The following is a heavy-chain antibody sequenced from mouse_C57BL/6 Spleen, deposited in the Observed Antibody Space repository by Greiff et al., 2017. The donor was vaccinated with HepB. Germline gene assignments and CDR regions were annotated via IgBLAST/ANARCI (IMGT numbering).Heavy chain of an antibody. J-gene: IGHJ4*01. CDR3: TRKGNYDAMDY. Sequence: VQRVESGAELVRPGASVTLSCKASGYTFTDYEMHWVKQTPVHGLEWIGAIDPETGGTAYNQKFKGKAILTADKSSSTAYMELRSLTSEDSAVYYCTRKGNYDAMDYWGQGTSVTVSS. V-gene: IGHV1-15*01. CDR2: IDPETGGT. CDR1: GYTFTDYE.